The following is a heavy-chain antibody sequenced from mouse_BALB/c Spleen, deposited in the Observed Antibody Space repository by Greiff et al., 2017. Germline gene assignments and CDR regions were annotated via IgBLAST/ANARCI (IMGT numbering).Heavy chain of an antibody. D-gene: IGHD1-1*01. CDR2: IDPANGNT. J-gene: IGHJ2*01. V-gene: IGHV14-3*02. Sequence: VQLQQSGAELVKPGASVKLSCTASGFNIKDTYMHWVKQRPEQGLEWIGRIDPANGNTKYDPKFQGKATITADISSNTAYLQLSSLTSEDTAVYYCASFPYGDFDYWGQGTTLTVSS. CDR1: GFNIKDTY. CDR3: ASFPYGDFDY.